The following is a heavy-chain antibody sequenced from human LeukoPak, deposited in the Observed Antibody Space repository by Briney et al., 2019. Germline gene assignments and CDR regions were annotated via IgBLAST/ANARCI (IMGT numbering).Heavy chain of an antibody. CDR3: ARHGAVSDYWYFDL. J-gene: IGHJ2*01. CDR1: GGSISSSNW. CDR2: IYHSGST. D-gene: IGHD6-19*01. Sequence: PSETLSLTCAVSGGSISSSNWWSWVRQPPGKGLEWIGEIYHSGSTNYNPSLKSRVIISVDTSKNQFSLKLSSVTAADTAVYFCARHGAVSDYWYFDLWGRGTLVTVSS. V-gene: IGHV4-4*02.